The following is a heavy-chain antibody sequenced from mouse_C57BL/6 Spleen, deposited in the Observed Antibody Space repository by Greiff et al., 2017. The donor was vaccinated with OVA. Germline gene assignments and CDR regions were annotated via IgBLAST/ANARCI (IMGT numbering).Heavy chain of an antibody. J-gene: IGHJ4*01. CDR1: GFTFSDYY. CDR3: ARDDYLYAMDY. Sequence: EVKVVESEGGLVQPGSSMTLSCTASGFTFSDYYMAWVRQVPEKGLEWVANINYDGSSTYYLDSLKSRFIISSDNAKNILYLQMSSLKSEDTATYYCARDDYLYAMDYWGQGTSVTVSS. CDR2: INYDGSST. D-gene: IGHD2-4*01. V-gene: IGHV5-16*01.